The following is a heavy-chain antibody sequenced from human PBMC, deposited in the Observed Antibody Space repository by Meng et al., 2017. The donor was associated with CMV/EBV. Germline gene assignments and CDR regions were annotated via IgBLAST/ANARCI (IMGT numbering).Heavy chain of an antibody. Sequence: GGSLRLSCAASRFTVSSYYMSWVRQAPGKGLEWVSVIYSGGSTYYADSVKVRFTISRDNSKNTLYLQMNSLRAEDTAVYYCARDGPYGDPLHYWGQGTLVTVSS. CDR3: ARDGPYGDPLHY. CDR2: IYSGGST. D-gene: IGHD4-17*01. V-gene: IGHV3-66*02. J-gene: IGHJ4*02. CDR1: RFTVSSYY.